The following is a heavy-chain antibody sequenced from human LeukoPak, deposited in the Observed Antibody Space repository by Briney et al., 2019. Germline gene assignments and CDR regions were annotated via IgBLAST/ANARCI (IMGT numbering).Heavy chain of an antibody. CDR3: ARAISGFTVRGVTPRVRSMDV. Sequence: ASVKVSCKASGYTFTSYYMHWVRQAPGQGLEWMGIINPSGGSTSYAQKFQGRVTMTRDTSTSTVYMELSSLRSEDTAVYYCARAISGFTVRGVTPRVRSMDVWGQGTTVTVSS. J-gene: IGHJ6*02. V-gene: IGHV1-46*01. CDR2: INPSGGST. CDR1: GYTFTSYY. D-gene: IGHD3-10*01.